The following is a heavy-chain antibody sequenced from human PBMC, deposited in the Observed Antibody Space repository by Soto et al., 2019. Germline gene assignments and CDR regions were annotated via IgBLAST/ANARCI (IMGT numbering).Heavy chain of an antibody. D-gene: IGHD4-17*01. CDR1: GYAFTGYY. CDR3: ARMGMTTVVTHGLDY. Sequence: ASVEVSCKASGYAFTGYYMHWVRQAPGQGLEWMGWINPNSGGTNYAQKFQGRVTMTRDTSISTAYMELSRLRSDDTAVYYCARMGMTTVVTHGLDYWGQGTLVTVSS. V-gene: IGHV1-2*02. J-gene: IGHJ4*02. CDR2: INPNSGGT.